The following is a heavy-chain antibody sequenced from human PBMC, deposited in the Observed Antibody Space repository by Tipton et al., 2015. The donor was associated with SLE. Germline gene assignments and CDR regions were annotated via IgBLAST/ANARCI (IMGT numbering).Heavy chain of an antibody. V-gene: IGHV4-39*07. CDR3: ARVSQGHSGYEWAGFFDS. J-gene: IGHJ4*02. CDR1: HDSVNSNIYS. Sequence: TLSLTCTVSHDSVNSNIYSWGWIRQPPGEGLEWIGSLSWTGSTFYNPSLRGRVTISLDTSKNQLSLKLSSVTAADTAVYFCARVSQGHSGYEWAGFFDSWGQGSLVTVSS. CDR2: LSWTGST. D-gene: IGHD5-12*01.